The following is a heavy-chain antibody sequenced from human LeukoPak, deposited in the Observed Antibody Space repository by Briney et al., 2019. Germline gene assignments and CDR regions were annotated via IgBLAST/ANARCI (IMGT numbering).Heavy chain of an antibody. V-gene: IGHV1-2*06. J-gene: IGHJ4*02. D-gene: IGHD4-17*01. CDR3: ASGTYGDYSFDF. Sequence: ASVKVSCKASGYTFTGYYIHRVRQAPGQGLEWMGRISPKSGDTDYSQKFQGGVTLTSDSSITTAYMELNRLTSDATAVYYCASGTYGDYSFDFWGQGTLVTVSS. CDR1: GYTFTGYY. CDR2: ISPKSGDT.